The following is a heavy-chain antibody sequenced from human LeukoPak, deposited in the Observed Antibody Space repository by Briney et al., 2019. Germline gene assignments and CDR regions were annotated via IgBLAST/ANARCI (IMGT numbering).Heavy chain of an antibody. J-gene: IGHJ4*02. CDR2: IYYSGST. D-gene: IGHD1-26*01. Sequence: SETLSLTCTVSGYSISSGYYWSWIRQPPGKGLEWIGYIYYSGSTNYNPSLKSRVTISVDTSKNQFSLKLSSVAAADTAVYYCARVGSGSYLTYWGQGTLVTVSS. V-gene: IGHV4-61*01. CDR3: ARVGSGSYLTY. CDR1: GYSISSGYY.